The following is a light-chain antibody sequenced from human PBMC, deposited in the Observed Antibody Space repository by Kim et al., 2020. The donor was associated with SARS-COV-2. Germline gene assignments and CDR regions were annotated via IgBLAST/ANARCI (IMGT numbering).Light chain of an antibody. CDR3: QSYDNSTS. V-gene: IGLV6-57*04. CDR1: SGSIASNY. Sequence: NFMLTQPHSVSESPGKTVTISCTRSSGSIASNYVQWYQQRPGSAPTTVIYEDNQRPSGVPDRFSGSIDSSSNSASLTISGLKTEDEADYYCQSYDNSTSFGGGTQLTVL. CDR2: EDN. J-gene: IGLJ3*02.